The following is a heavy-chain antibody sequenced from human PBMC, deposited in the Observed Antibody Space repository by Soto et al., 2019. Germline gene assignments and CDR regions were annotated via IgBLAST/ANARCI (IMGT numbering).Heavy chain of an antibody. D-gene: IGHD5-12*01. CDR3: ARVADGYDY. J-gene: IGHJ4*02. CDR1: GFTFSTYS. V-gene: IGHV3-64*01. CDR2: ITGNGHST. Sequence: GGSLRLSCAASGFTFSTYSMNWVRQAPGKGLEYVSAITGNGHSTYYANSVKGRFTISRDNSKNTLYLQMGSLRAEDMAVYYCARVADGYDYWGQGTLVTVSS.